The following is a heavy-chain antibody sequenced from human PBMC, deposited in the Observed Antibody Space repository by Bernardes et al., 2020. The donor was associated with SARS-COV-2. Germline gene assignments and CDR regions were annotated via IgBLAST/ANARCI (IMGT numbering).Heavy chain of an antibody. CDR2: INAGNGNT. D-gene: IGHD2-2*01. V-gene: IGHV1-3*01. CDR3: ARAGVPAAIYYFDY. Sequence: ASVKVSCKASGYTFTSYAMHWVRQAPGQRLEWMGWINAGNGNTKYSQKFQGRVTITRDTSASTAYMELSSLRSEDTAVYYCARAGVPAAIYYFDYWGQGTLVTVSS. CDR1: GYTFTSYA. J-gene: IGHJ4*02.